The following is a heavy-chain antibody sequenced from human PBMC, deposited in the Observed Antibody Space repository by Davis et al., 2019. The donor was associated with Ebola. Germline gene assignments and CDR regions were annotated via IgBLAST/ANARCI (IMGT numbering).Heavy chain of an antibody. Sequence: GESLKISCAASGFNVRGNYISWVRQAPGKGLEWISVSYTSCTTRCVDYADSVKGRFTVSRDNSKNTVFLQMNSLTAEDTAVYYCARQLGSNYYYYYGMDVWGQGTTVTVSS. V-gene: IGHV3-66*04. CDR3: ARQLGSNYYYYYGMDV. D-gene: IGHD4-11*01. CDR1: GFNVRGNY. J-gene: IGHJ6*02. CDR2: SYTSCTT.